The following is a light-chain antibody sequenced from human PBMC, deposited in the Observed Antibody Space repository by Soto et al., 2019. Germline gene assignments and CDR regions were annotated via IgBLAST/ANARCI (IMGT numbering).Light chain of an antibody. CDR3: QAWDSSTANYV. Sequence: SYELTQPPSVSVSPGQTASITCSGDKLGDKYACWYQQKPGQSPVLVIYQDSKRPSGIPERFSGSNSGNTATLTISGTQAMDEADYYWQAWDSSTANYVFGTGTKLTVL. CDR1: KLGDKY. V-gene: IGLV3-1*01. CDR2: QDS. J-gene: IGLJ1*01.